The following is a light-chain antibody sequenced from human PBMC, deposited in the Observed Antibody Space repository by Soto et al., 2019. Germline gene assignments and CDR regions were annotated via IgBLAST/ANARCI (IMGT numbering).Light chain of an antibody. CDR2: GAS. Sequence: ETVLTQSPGTLSLSPGERATLSCRASQTIRSNYLAWYRQTPGQAPRLLIYGASNRATGIADRFSGSGSGTDFTLTISRLEPEDFAVYYCQQYGSSPWTFGPGTNVEIK. CDR3: QQYGSSPWT. J-gene: IGKJ1*01. V-gene: IGKV3-20*01. CDR1: QTIRSNY.